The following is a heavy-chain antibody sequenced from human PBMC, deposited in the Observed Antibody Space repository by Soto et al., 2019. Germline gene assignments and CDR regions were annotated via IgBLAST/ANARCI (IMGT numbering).Heavy chain of an antibody. CDR3: ARGVLNYDFWSGYYNYYYYGMDV. V-gene: IGHV4-31*03. CDR2: VYYSGST. Sequence: ASETLSLTCTVSGYSISSGSYWAWIRQHPGKGLEWIGYVYYSGSTYYNPSLKSRVTISVDTSKNQFSLKLSSVTAADTAMYYCARGVLNYDFWSGYYNYYYYGMDVWGQGTTVTVSS. D-gene: IGHD3-3*01. J-gene: IGHJ6*02. CDR1: GYSISSGSY.